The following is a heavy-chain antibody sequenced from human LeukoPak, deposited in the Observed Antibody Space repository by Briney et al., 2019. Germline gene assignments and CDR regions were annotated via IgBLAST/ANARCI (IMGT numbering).Heavy chain of an antibody. CDR2: ISASGGNT. J-gene: IGHJ3*02. V-gene: IGHV3-48*01. CDR3: ASRRSGWPNDAFDI. Sequence: GGSLRLSCTGSGFVFGGYTMNWARQAPGKGLEWLSYISASGGNTFYADSVKGRFTISRDNAKNSVYLQMNSLRAEDTAVYYCASRRSGWPNDAFDIWGQGTMVTVTS. CDR1: GFVFGGYT. D-gene: IGHD6-19*01.